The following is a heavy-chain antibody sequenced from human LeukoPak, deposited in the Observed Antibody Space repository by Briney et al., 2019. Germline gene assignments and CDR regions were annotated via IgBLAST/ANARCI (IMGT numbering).Heavy chain of an antibody. J-gene: IGHJ5*02. Sequence: GGSVTLLCAVSGLRVSDYYMSWFRQAPGKGLEWVGLIRDSGEAFYADFARGRFAISRDESENTLYLHMNSLRAEDTAVYFCARDRAANQDWVEFDPWGQGTPVIVSS. CDR1: GLRVSDYY. CDR3: ARDRAANQDWVEFDP. CDR2: IRDSGEA. V-gene: IGHV3-66*03. D-gene: IGHD3/OR15-3a*01.